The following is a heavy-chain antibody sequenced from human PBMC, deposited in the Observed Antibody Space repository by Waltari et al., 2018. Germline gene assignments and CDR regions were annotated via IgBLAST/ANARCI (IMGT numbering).Heavy chain of an antibody. CDR2: VQRSGGT. Sequence: QLPLQESGPGLVKPSGTLSLTCAVSGDSMSSSDWWSWVRQSPGKGLEWIGQVQRSGGTNYNPSFASRVTVSVDTSTNQFSLRVTSATAADTAVYFCARDRGRGIYLDSWGQGTLVTVS. V-gene: IGHV4-4*02. D-gene: IGHD2-15*01. CDR3: ARDRGRGIYLDS. CDR1: GDSMSSSDW. J-gene: IGHJ4*02.